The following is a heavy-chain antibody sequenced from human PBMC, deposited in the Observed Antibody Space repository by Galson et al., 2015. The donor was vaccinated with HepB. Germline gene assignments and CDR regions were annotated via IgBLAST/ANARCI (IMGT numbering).Heavy chain of an antibody. V-gene: IGHV2-5*01. CDR1: GFSLSTSGVG. CDR2: IYWNDDK. Sequence: PALVKPTQTLTLTCTFSGFSLSTSGVGVGWIRQPPGKALEWLALIYWNDDKRYSPSLKSRLNITKDTSKNQVFLTMTNMDPVDTSTYYCARGPVYSSSFEPGGQGTMVTVSS. D-gene: IGHD6-13*01. J-gene: IGHJ5*02. CDR3: ARGPVYSSSFEP.